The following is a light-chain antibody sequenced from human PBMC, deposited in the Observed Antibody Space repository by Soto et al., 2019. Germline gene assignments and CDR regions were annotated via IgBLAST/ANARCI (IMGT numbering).Light chain of an antibody. CDR1: SSDVGGYNY. J-gene: IGLJ2*01. Sequence: QSVLTQPASVSGSPGQSITISCTGTSSDVGGYNYVSWYQQHPGKAPKLMIYDVSNRPSGVSKRFSGSNSGNTASLTISGLQAEDEADYYCSSYTSSSTLVVFGGGTEPTVL. CDR2: DVS. CDR3: SSYTSSSTLVV. V-gene: IGLV2-14*01.